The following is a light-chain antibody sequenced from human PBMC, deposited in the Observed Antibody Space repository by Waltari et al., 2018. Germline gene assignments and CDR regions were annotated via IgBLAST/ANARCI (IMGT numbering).Light chain of an antibody. J-gene: IGKJ1*01. CDR1: QTITNY. CDR3: QQTYITPRT. Sequence: DIQMTQFPLSLSASVEDRDTITCRASQTITNYLNWYQQKSGKAPRLLIYGASNLQGGVPSRFRGSGSGTDFTLTISNLQPEDFATYYCQQTYITPRTFGQGTKVEIK. V-gene: IGKV1-39*01. CDR2: GAS.